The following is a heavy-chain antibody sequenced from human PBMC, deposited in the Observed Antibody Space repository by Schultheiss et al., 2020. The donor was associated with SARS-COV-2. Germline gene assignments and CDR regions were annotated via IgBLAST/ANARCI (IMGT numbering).Heavy chain of an antibody. CDR1: GGSISSYY. CDR2: IYYSGST. V-gene: IGHV4-59*12. J-gene: IGHJ5*02. D-gene: IGHD4-23*01. CDR3: ARIGATVVTPGWFDP. Sequence: SETLSLTCTVSGGSISSYYWSWIRQPPGKGLEWIGYIYYSGSTYYNPSLKSRVTISVDTSKNQFSLKLSSVTAADTAVYYCARIGATVVTPGWFDPWGQGTLVTVSS.